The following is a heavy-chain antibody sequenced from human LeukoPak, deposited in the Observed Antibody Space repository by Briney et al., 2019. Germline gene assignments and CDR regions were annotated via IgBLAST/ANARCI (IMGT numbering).Heavy chain of an antibody. CDR1: GFTFSTFG. J-gene: IGHJ4*02. V-gene: IGHV3-23*01. D-gene: IGHD3-10*01. CDR3: ARGGVDYYGSGTYYLMYYFDY. Sequence: GGTLRLSCGASGFTFSTFGMSWVRQAPGKGLEWVSGISGSAGRTYYTDSVKGRFTISRDNSKNTLYLQMNSLRAEDTAVYFCARGGVDYYGSGTYYLMYYFDYWGQGALVTVSS. CDR2: ISGSAGRT.